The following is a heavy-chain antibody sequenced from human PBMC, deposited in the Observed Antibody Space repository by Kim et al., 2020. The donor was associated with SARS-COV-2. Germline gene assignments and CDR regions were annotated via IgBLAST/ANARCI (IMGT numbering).Heavy chain of an antibody. CDR2: IYYSGST. Sequence: SETLSLTCTVSGGSISSGGYYWSWIRQHPGKGLEWIGHIYYSGSTYYNPSLKSRVTISVDTSKNQFSLKLSSVTAADTAVYYCARRYCSGGSCYSRGGLWQFVFDYWGQGTLVTVSS. V-gene: IGHV4-31*03. CDR3: ARRYCSGGSCYSRGGLWQFVFDY. J-gene: IGHJ4*02. CDR1: GGSISSGGYY. D-gene: IGHD2-15*01.